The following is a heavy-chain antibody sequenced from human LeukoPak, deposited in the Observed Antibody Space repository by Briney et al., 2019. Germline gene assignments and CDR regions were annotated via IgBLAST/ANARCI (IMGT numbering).Heavy chain of an antibody. Sequence: ASVKVSCKASGYTFTNYKIDWVRQAPGQGLEWVGWISGYNGNTNYAQKFQGRVTMTTDTSTSTVYMELRSLTSDDTAVYYCARGGGRDSGRENDYWGQGTLVTVSS. CDR3: ARGGGRDSGRENDY. CDR2: ISGYNGNT. J-gene: IGHJ4*02. V-gene: IGHV1-18*01. CDR1: GYTFTNYK. D-gene: IGHD1-26*01.